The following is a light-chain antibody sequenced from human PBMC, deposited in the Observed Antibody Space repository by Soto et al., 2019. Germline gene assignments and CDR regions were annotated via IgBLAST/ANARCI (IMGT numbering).Light chain of an antibody. CDR2: KAS. Sequence: DVEMTQSPSTLHTSIGDRVTINCRASQNVSNWLACYQQKPGKAPKLLIYKASRLESGVPSRFSASGSGTDFTLTINSLQSDDVATYFCQQYSKESTFGQGTKLEIK. J-gene: IGKJ2*01. CDR3: QQYSKEST. V-gene: IGKV1-5*03. CDR1: QNVSNW.